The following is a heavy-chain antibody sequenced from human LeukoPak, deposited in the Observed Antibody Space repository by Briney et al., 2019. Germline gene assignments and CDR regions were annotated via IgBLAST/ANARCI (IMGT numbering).Heavy chain of an antibody. D-gene: IGHD2-15*01. V-gene: IGHV1-18*01. CDR3: ARDLGYCSGGSCQTYDY. J-gene: IGHJ4*02. Sequence: ASVKVSCKASGGTFSSYAISWVRQAPGQGLEWMGWISAYNGNTNYAQKLQGRVTMTTDTSTSTAYMELRSLRSDDTAVYYCARDLGYCSGGSCQTYDYWGQGTLVTVSS. CDR1: GGTFSSYA. CDR2: ISAYNGNT.